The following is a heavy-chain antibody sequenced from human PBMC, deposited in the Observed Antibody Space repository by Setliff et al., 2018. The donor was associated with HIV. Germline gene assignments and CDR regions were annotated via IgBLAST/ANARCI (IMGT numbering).Heavy chain of an antibody. CDR2: ININGGST. J-gene: IGHJ4*02. CDR1: GFTFRSYW. V-gene: IGHV3-74*01. CDR3: ARDRFRGGVGTGLAEY. D-gene: IGHD3-16*01. Sequence: PGGSLRLSCAASGFTFRSYWMYWVRQPPGKGLVWVSRININGGSTNYADSVKGRFTISRDNAKNTLYLQMNGLSVEDTAVYYCARDRFRGGVGTGLAEYWGQGTVVTVSS.